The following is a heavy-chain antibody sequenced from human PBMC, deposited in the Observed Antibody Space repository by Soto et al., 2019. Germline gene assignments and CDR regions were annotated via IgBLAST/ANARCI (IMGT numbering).Heavy chain of an antibody. J-gene: IGHJ6*02. CDR3: ARRPERGVAAAGTYYYGMDV. V-gene: IGHV6-1*01. CDR2: TYYRSKWYN. D-gene: IGHD6-13*01. CDR1: GDSVSSNSAA. Sequence: SQTLSLTCAISGDSVSSNSAAWNWIRQSPSRGLEWLGRTYYRSKWYNDYAVSVKSRITINPDTSKNQFSLQLNSVTPEDTAVYYCARRPERGVAAAGTYYYGMDVWGQRTTVTVSS.